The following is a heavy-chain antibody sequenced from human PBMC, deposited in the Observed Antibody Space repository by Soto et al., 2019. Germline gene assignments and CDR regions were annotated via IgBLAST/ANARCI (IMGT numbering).Heavy chain of an antibody. D-gene: IGHD3-9*01. CDR3: AREVRKRYFDWFLQLGRWFDP. CDR2: INPSGGST. V-gene: IGHV1-46*01. Sequence: GASVKVSCKASGYTFTSYYMHWVRQAPGQGLEWVGIINPSGGSTSYAQKFQGRVTMTRDTSTSTVYMELSSLRSEDTAVYYCAREVRKRYFDWFLQLGRWFDPWGQGTLVTVSS. J-gene: IGHJ5*02. CDR1: GYTFTSYY.